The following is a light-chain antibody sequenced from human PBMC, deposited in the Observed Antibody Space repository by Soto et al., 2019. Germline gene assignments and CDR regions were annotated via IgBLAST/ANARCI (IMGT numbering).Light chain of an antibody. Sequence: SYELTQPPSVSVAPGQTAKIACGGDNIRGYSVHWYLQKSGQAPVLVVYDDSDRTAGIPERFSGSNSGNMATLSISRVEAGDEAEYYCQVWDSHGDRPVFGGGTKLTVL. CDR3: QVWDSHGDRPV. V-gene: IGLV3-21*02. CDR1: NIRGYS. J-gene: IGLJ2*01. CDR2: DDS.